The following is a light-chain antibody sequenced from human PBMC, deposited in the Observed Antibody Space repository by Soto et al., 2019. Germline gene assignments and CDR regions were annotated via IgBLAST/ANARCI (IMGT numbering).Light chain of an antibody. Sequence: DIQMTQSPSSLSASVGDRVTITCWTSQTISTYLNWYQHKPGKAPEVIIYAASNLQSGVPSRLSGSGSGTDFTLTISSLQPADAATDDGQQRYRTPTTFGQGTRLEIK. J-gene: IGKJ5*01. CDR1: QTISTY. V-gene: IGKV1-39*01. CDR2: AAS. CDR3: QQRYRTPTT.